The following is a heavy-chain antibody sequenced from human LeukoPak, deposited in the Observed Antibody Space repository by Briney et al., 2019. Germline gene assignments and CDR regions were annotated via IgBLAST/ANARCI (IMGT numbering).Heavy chain of an antibody. CDR1: GFTFSSYA. J-gene: IGHJ4*02. D-gene: IGHD6-19*01. Sequence: WGSLRLSCAASGFTFSSYAMHWVRQAPGKGLEWVAVISYDGSNKYYADSVKGRFTISRDNSKNTLYLQMNSLRAEDTAVYYCARDLGSGWYRYFDYWGQGTLVTVSS. CDR2: ISYDGSNK. CDR3: ARDLGSGWYRYFDY. V-gene: IGHV3-30*04.